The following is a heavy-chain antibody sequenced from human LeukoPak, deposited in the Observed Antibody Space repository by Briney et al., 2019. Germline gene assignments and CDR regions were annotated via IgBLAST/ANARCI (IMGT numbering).Heavy chain of an antibody. CDR1: GGSISGYY. J-gene: IGHJ6*02. CDR2: ISYSGNS. V-gene: IGHV4-59*12. D-gene: IGHD6-19*01. Sequence: SETLSLTCNVSGGSISGYYWSWIRQPPGKTLEWIGYISYSGNSNYNPSLESRVTISVVTSKIQFSLKLSSVTAADTAVYYCAREQWLANYYYYGMDVWGQGTTVTVSS. CDR3: AREQWLANYYYYGMDV.